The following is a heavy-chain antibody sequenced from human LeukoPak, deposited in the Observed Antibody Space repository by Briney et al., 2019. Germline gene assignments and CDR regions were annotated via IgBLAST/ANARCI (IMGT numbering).Heavy chain of an antibody. CDR2: ISSSSSFI. D-gene: IGHD3-10*01. V-gene: IGHV3-21*01. J-gene: IGHJ2*01. Sequence: PGGSLRLSCAASGFTFSSYSMNWVRHAPGKGLEWVSSISSSSSFIYYADSVKGRFTISRDNAKNSLYLQMISLRAEDTAVYYCARDDAYGGGYFDLWGRGTLVTVSS. CDR1: GFTFSSYS. CDR3: ARDDAYGGGYFDL.